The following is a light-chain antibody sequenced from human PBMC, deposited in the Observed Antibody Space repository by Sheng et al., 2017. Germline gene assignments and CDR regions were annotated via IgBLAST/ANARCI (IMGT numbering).Light chain of an antibody. Sequence: SYVLTQPPSVSVAPGKTARIACGGNNIGSKSVHWYQQKPGQAPVLVVYDDSDRPSGTPERFSGSNSGNMATLIINRVEVGDEADYYCQVWHLPDDQVIFGGGNKLTVL. CDR1: NIGSKS. V-gene: IGLV3-21*03. J-gene: IGLJ2*01. CDR3: QVWHLPDDQVI. CDR2: DDS.